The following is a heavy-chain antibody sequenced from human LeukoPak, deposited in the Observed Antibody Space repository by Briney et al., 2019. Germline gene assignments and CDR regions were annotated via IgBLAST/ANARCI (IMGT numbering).Heavy chain of an antibody. CDR2: INHSGST. CDR3: ARGRYSYGLSPA. J-gene: IGHJ4*02. Sequence: SETLSLTCAVYGGSLSGYYWSWIRQPPGKGLEWIGEINHSGSTNYNPSLKSRVTISVDTSKNQFSLKLSSVTAADTAVYYCARGRYSYGLSPAWGQGTLVTVSS. D-gene: IGHD5-18*01. V-gene: IGHV4-34*01. CDR1: GGSLSGYY.